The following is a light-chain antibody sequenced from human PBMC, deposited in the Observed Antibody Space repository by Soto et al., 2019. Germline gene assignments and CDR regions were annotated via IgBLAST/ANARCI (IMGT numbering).Light chain of an antibody. V-gene: IGKV1-5*01. Sequence: DIQMTQSPSTLYASVGDRITITCRASHSISRRMAWYQQKPGKAPNLLIYAASTLESGVPSRFSGNGSGTEFTLSISSLERDDFATYYCQQYNSYWTFGQGTKVEI. J-gene: IGKJ1*01. CDR1: HSISRR. CDR3: QQYNSYWT. CDR2: AAS.